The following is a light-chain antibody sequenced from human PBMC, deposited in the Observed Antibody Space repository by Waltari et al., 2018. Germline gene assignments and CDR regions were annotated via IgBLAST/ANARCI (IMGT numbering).Light chain of an antibody. Sequence: SYELTQPPSVSVSPGQTARITCSGDALPKQYVYWYQQKPGQAPVLMIYKDNERPSGIPERFSGSSSGTTVMLTISGVQAEDEADYYCQSGNSRGSYYVFGTGTKVTVL. CDR2: KDN. CDR3: QSGNSRGSYYV. CDR1: ALPKQY. J-gene: IGLJ1*01. V-gene: IGLV3-25*03.